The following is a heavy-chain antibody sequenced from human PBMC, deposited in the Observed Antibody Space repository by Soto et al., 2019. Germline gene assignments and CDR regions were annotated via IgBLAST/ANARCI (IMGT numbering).Heavy chain of an antibody. V-gene: IGHV3-21*01. J-gene: IGHJ6*03. CDR2: ISSSSSYI. CDR1: GFTFSSYS. Sequence: GGSLRLSCAASGFTFSSYSMNWVRQAPGKGLEWVSSISSSSSYIYYADSVKGRFTISRDNAKNSLYLQMNSLRAEDTAVYYCARLIRKAAAGQLYYYYYMDVWGKGTTVTVSS. CDR3: ARLIRKAAAGQLYYYYYMDV. D-gene: IGHD6-13*01.